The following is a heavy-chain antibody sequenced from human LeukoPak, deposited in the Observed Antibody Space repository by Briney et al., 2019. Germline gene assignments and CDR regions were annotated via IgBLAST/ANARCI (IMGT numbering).Heavy chain of an antibody. CDR2: IYTSGST. D-gene: IGHD3-16*01. J-gene: IGHJ3*02. V-gene: IGHV4-4*07. CDR1: GGSISSYY. Sequence: SETLSLTCTVSGGSISSYYWSWIQQPAGKGLEWIGRIYTSGSTNYNPSLKSRVTMSVDTSKNQFSLKLSSVTAADTAVYYCARDHAGGDQLDAFDIWGQGTMVTVSS. CDR3: ARDHAGGDQLDAFDI.